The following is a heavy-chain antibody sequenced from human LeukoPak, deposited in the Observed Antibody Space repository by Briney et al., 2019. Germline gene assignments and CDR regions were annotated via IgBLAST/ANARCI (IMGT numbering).Heavy chain of an antibody. CDR1: GGSISSSSYY. V-gene: IGHV4-39*07. CDR2: IYYSGST. CDR3: ARDNWRGREEDIAAYCGGDCYSGFDP. J-gene: IGHJ5*02. D-gene: IGHD2-21*02. Sequence: KPSETLSLTCTVSGGSISSSSYYWGWIRQPPGKGLEWIGSIYYSGSTYYNPSLKSRVTISVDTSKNQFSLKLSSVTAADTAVYYCARDNWRGREEDIAAYCGGDCYSGFDPWGQGTLVTVSS.